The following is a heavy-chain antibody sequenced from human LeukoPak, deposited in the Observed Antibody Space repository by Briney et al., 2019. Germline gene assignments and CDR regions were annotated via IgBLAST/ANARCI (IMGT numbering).Heavy chain of an antibody. D-gene: IGHD4-11*01. V-gene: IGHV4-39*01. CDR3: TRLPLDYSLDH. Sequence: SETLSLTCTVSGDSISSTTYWWGWIRQSPGKGLEWIGSMSYIGITSYNPSLKSRATISVDTSKNQFSLMLSSVTAADPAVYYCTRLPLDYSLDHWGQGTPVSVSS. J-gene: IGHJ4*02. CDR2: MSYIGIT. CDR1: GDSISSTTYW.